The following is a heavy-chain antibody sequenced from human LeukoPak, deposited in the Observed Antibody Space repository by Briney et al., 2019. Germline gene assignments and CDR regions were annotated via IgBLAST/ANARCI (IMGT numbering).Heavy chain of an antibody. CDR1: GGSISSGSYY. Sequence: SETLSLTCTVSGGSISSGSYYWSWIRQPAGKGLEWIGRIYTSGSTNYNPSLKSRVTISVDTSKNQFSLKLSSVTAADTAVYYCARLQGRYGREGCRYWGQGTLVTVSS. CDR3: ARLQGRYGREGCRY. V-gene: IGHV4-61*02. J-gene: IGHJ4*02. CDR2: IYTSGST. D-gene: IGHD5-18*01.